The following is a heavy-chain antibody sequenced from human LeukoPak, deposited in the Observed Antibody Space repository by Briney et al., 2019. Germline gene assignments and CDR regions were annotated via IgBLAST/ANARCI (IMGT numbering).Heavy chain of an antibody. D-gene: IGHD5-12*01. V-gene: IGHV3-7*01. CDR3: ARDLGHTGYDLYDY. CDR2: MKQDGSEK. CDR1: GINFRGYW. J-gene: IGHJ4*02. Sequence: GGSLRLSCAVSGINFRGYWMAWVRQAPGKGMEWVANMKQDGSEKYYVDSVKGRFTISRDNAKNSLYLEMNSLRIQATAVYYCARDLGHTGYDLYDYWGQGTLVTVSS.